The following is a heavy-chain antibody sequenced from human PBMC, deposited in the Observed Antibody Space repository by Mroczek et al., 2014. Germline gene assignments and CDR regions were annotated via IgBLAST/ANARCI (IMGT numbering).Heavy chain of an antibody. J-gene: IGHJ6*03. V-gene: IGHV2-26*01. Sequence: ESGPVLVKPTETLTLTCTVSGFSLSNARMGVSWIRQPPGKALEWLAHIFSNDEKSYSTSLRSRLTISKDTSKSQVVLTMTNMDPVDTATYYCARIRNYVNPWSYYYYYYMDVWAKGPRSPSP. CDR3: ARIRNYVNPWSYYYYYYMDV. CDR1: GFSLSNARMG. CDR2: IFSNDEK. D-gene: IGHD4-11*01.